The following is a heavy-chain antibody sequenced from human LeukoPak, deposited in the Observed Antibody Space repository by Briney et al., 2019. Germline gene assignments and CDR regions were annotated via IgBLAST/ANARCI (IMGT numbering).Heavy chain of an antibody. CDR1: GGSISNYY. CDR3: ARDHYSGRFDY. J-gene: IGHJ4*02. CDR2: VYYSGSP. Sequence: SETLSLTCTVSGGSISNYYWRWIRQPPGKGLECVGYVYYSGSPDYNPSLKSRVTISIDTSKNQFSLKLSSVTAADTAVYYCARDHYSGRFDYWGQGTLVTVSS. D-gene: IGHD1-26*01. V-gene: IGHV4-59*01.